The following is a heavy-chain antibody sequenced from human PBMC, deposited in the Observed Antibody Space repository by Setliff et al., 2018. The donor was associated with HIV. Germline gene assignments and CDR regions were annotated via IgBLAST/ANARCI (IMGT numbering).Heavy chain of an antibody. V-gene: IGHV4-39*01. Sequence: SLTCPVSGGSFTSRSYYWGWIRQPPGKGLEWIGSIFYSGITYYNPSLKSRVTISVDTPKNQFSLNLTSVTAADTAVYYCARSKTFYDFWGGYYTHGAFKIWGLGTMVTVSS. CDR2: IFYSGIT. CDR1: GGSFTSRSYY. CDR3: ARSKTFYDFWGGYYTHGAFKI. J-gene: IGHJ3*02. D-gene: IGHD3-3*01.